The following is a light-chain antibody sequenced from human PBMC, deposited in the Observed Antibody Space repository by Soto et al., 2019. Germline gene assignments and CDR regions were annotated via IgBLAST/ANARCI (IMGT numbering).Light chain of an antibody. CDR1: SSNIGRNY. CDR3: AAWDDSLSGHYV. V-gene: IGLV1-47*01. J-gene: IGLJ1*01. CDR2: RTN. Sequence: QSVLTQPPSAAGTPGQRVTISCSGSSSNIGRNYVYWYQKLPGTAPKLLIYRTNQRPSGVPDRFSGSKSGNSASLAISGLRSEAEADYYCAAWDDSLSGHYVFGTGTKVTVL.